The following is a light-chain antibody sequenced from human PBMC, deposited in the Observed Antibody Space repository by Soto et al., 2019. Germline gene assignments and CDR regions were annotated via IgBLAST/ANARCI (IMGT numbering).Light chain of an antibody. J-gene: IGLJ2*01. CDR3: SSYAGSKNVV. V-gene: IGLV2-8*01. CDR2: EVS. Sequence: QSVLTQPPSASGSPGQSVTISCTGTSSDVGGYNYVSWYQQHPGKAPKLIIYEVSKRPSGVPDRFSGSKSGNTASLTVSGLQAEDEADYYCSSYAGSKNVVFGGGTQLTVL. CDR1: SSDVGGYNY.